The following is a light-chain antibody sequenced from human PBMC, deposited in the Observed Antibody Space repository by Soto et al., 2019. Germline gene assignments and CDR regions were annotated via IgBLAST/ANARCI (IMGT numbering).Light chain of an antibody. V-gene: IGKV1-5*01. J-gene: IGKJ1*01. Sequence: DIQMTQSPSTLSASVGDRVTITCRASQSISSWLAGYQQKPGKAPKLLIYDASSLESGVPSRFSGSGSGTEFTLTISSLQPDDFASYYCQQYNSYCTFGQGTKVEIK. CDR1: QSISSW. CDR2: DAS. CDR3: QQYNSYCT.